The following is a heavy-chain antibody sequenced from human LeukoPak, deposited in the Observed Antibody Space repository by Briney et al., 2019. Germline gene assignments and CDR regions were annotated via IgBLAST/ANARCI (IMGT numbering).Heavy chain of an antibody. CDR2: INPNSGGT. CDR3: ARDLSGTYWGGFDY. CDR1: GHTFIAYY. J-gene: IGHJ4*02. D-gene: IGHD1-26*01. Sequence: VTDKASGHTFIAYYMHWVRQAPGQGLEWMGWINPNSGGTNYAQKFQGRVTMTRDTSISTAYMELSRLSSDDTAVYYCARDLSGTYWGGFDYWGLGTLVTVSS. V-gene: IGHV1-2*02.